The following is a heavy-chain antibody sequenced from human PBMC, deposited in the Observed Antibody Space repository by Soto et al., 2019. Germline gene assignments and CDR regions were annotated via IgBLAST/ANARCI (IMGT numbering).Heavy chain of an antibody. CDR3: AVRYCSSTSCYLPYYFDF. Sequence: QVQLVQSGAEVKKPGSSVKVSCKASGGTFSSYAISWVRQAPGQGLEWMGGIIPIFGTANYAQKFQGRVTITADKSTRTGYMEVSSLGSEDTAVYYCAVRYCSSTSCYLPYYFDFWGQGTLVNVSS. J-gene: IGHJ4*02. D-gene: IGHD2-2*01. V-gene: IGHV1-69*06. CDR2: IIPIFGTA. CDR1: GGTFSSYA.